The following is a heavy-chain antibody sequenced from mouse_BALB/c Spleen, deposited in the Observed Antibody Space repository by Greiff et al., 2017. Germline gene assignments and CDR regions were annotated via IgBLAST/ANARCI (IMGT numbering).Heavy chain of an antibody. D-gene: IGHD2-14*01. J-gene: IGHJ4*01. CDR2: IDPSDSET. Sequence: QVQLQQPGAELVKPGAPVKLSCKASGYTFTSYWMNWVKQRPGRGLEWIGRIDPSDSETHYNQKFKDKATLTVDKSSSTAYIQLSSLTSEDSAVYYCANLPYRYDYYAMDYWGQGTTVTVSS. CDR3: ANLPYRYDYYAMDY. V-gene: IGHV1-69*02. CDR1: GYTFTSYW.